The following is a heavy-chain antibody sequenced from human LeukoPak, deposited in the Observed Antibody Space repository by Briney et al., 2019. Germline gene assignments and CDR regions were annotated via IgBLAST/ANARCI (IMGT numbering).Heavy chain of an antibody. V-gene: IGHV4-34*01. J-gene: IGHJ4*02. CDR1: GGSFSGYY. D-gene: IGHD3-10*01. CDR3: AKHYMGSYDNRGLDY. CDR2: VYYSGYT. Sequence: SETLSLTCAVYGGSFSGYYWSWIRQPPGKGLEWIGSVYYSGYTYSNPSVASRVTISVDTSKNQFSLKLSSVTAADTAIYYCAKHYMGSYDNRGLDYWGQGTLVTVSS.